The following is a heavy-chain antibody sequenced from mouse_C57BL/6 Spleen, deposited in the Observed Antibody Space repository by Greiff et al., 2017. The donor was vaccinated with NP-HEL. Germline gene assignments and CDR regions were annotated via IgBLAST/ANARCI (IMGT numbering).Heavy chain of an antibody. Sequence: VQLKESGPELVKPGASVKIPCKASGYTFTDYNMDWVKQSHGKSLEWIGDINPNNGGTIYNQKFKGKATLTVDKSSSTAYMELRSLTSEDTAVYYCARSQDYYGHYYAMDYWGQGTSVTVSS. CDR2: INPNNGGT. V-gene: IGHV1-18*01. CDR3: ARSQDYYGHYYAMDY. D-gene: IGHD1-1*01. J-gene: IGHJ4*01. CDR1: GYTFTDYN.